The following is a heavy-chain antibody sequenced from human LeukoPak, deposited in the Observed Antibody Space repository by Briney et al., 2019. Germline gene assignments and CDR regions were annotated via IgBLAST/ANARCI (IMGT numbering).Heavy chain of an antibody. CDR3: ASSDSSGYLLDV. CDR1: GGSISSYY. CDR2: IYYSGST. V-gene: IGHV4-59*01. D-gene: IGHD3-22*01. J-gene: IGHJ6*02. Sequence: SETLSLTCTVSGGSISSYYWSWIRQPPGKGLEWIGYIYYSGSTNYNPSLKSRVTISVDTSKNQFSLKLSSVTAADTAVYYCASSDSSGYLLDVWGQGTTVTVSS.